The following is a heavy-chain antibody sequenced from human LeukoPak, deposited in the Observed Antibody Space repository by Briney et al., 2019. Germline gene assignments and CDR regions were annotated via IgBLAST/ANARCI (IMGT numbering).Heavy chain of an antibody. J-gene: IGHJ4*02. CDR2: IYHSGST. Sequence: PSETLSLTCTVSGYSISSGYYWGWIRQPPGKGLEWIGSIYHSGSTYYNPSLKSRVTISVDTSKNQFPLKLSSVTAADTAVYYCASESHTGSMRAQFDYWGQGTLVTVSS. V-gene: IGHV4-38-2*02. D-gene: IGHD5-18*01. CDR3: ASESHTGSMRAQFDY. CDR1: GYSISSGYY.